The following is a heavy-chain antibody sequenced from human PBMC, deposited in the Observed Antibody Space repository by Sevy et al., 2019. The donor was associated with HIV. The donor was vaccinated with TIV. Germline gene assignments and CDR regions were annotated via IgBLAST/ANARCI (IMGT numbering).Heavy chain of an antibody. CDR2: ISAYNGNT. D-gene: IGHD6-19*01. J-gene: IGHJ4*02. Sequence: ASVKVSCKASGYTFTSYGISWVRQAPGQGLEWMGWISAYNGNTNYAQKLQGRVTMTTDTSTSTAYMELRSLRSDDTAVYYCARDDVIAVAGINSNGDFDYWGQGTLVTVSS. V-gene: IGHV1-18*01. CDR1: GYTFTSYG. CDR3: ARDDVIAVAGINSNGDFDY.